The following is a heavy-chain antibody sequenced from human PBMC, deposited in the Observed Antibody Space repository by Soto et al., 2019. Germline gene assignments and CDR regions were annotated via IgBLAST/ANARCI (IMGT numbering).Heavy chain of an antibody. CDR2: INPSGGST. J-gene: IGHJ1*01. CDR1: GYTCTSYY. Sequence: SVKRSCRASGYTCTSYYMHWVRQAPGQGLEWMGIINPSGGSTSYAQKFQGRVTMTRDTSTSTVYMELSSLRSEDTAVYYCARDHGIYHNGTQMRYWGQGSLFMLSS. CDR3: ARDHGIYHNGTQMRY. V-gene: IGHV1-46*01. D-gene: IGHD3-16*02.